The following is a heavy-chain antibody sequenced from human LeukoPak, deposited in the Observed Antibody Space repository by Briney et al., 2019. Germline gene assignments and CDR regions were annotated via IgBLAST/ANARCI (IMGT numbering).Heavy chain of an antibody. CDR1: GGSISIYY. CDR3: ARGSSWEYNWFDP. CDR2: IYYCWSS. D-gene: IGHD6-13*01. J-gene: IGHJ5*02. Sequence: SETLSLTCTVSGGSISIYYWSWVRQPPAKGLGWVGYIYYCWSSNYNPSLKRRSTISVDKSKNQFSLKLSSVTAADTAVYYCARGSSWEYNWFDPWGQGTLVTVSS. V-gene: IGHV4-59*13.